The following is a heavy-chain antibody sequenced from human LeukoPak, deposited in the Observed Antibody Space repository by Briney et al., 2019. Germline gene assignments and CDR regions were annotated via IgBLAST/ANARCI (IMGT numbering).Heavy chain of an antibody. Sequence: SVKVSCKASGYTSTGYYMHWVRQAPGQGLEWMGGIIPIFGTANYAQKFQGRVTITADESTSTAYMELSSLRSEDTAVYYCARDQGVYGDLTGDWGQGTLVTVSS. CDR1: GYTSTGYY. CDR3: ARDQGVYGDLTGD. D-gene: IGHD4-17*01. CDR2: IIPIFGTA. J-gene: IGHJ4*02. V-gene: IGHV1-69*13.